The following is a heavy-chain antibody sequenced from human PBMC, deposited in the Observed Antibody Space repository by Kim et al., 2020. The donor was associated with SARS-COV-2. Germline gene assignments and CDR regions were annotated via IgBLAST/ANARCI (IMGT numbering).Heavy chain of an antibody. J-gene: IGHJ6*02. CDR1: GFTFSSYG. Sequence: GGSLRLSCAASGFTFSSYGMHWVRQAPGKGLEWVAVISYDGSNKYYADSVKGRFTISRDNSKNTLYLQMNSLRAEDTAVYYCARGDLNSSSWWGRYYYYYYGMDVWGQGTTVTVSS. CDR2: ISYDGSNK. V-gene: IGHV3-33*05. CDR3: ARGDLNSSSWWGRYYYYYYGMDV. D-gene: IGHD6-13*01.